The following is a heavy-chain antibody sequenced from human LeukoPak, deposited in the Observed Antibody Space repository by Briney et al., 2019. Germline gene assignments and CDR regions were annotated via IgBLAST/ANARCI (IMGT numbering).Heavy chain of an antibody. CDR2: IWYDGSNK. V-gene: IGHV3-33*01. CDR1: GFAFSSYG. Sequence: GKSLRLSCAASGFAFSSYGMHWVRQAPGKGLEWVALIWYDGSNKYYADSVKGRFTISRDSSKNTLYLEMSSLRAEDTAVYFCARERTLYVSGSGYGMDVWGQGTLLTVPS. J-gene: IGHJ4*02. CDR3: ARERTLYVSGSGYGMDV. D-gene: IGHD3-10*01.